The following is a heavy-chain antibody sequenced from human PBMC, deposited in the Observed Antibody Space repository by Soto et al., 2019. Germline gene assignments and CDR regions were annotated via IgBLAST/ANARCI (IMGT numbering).Heavy chain of an antibody. CDR1: GFTFDDYA. CDR3: ANLPLYGSGFDC. V-gene: IGHV3-9*01. CDR2: ISWNGAAT. Sequence: VQLVESGGGLVQPGGSLRLSCAASGFTFDDYAIHWVRQAPGKGLEWVSGISWNGAATGYMNSVKGRFSISRDNTKNPLYLQMNSLRSEDTAVYYCANLPLYGSGFDCWGQGTLVTVSS. D-gene: IGHD3-10*01. J-gene: IGHJ4*02.